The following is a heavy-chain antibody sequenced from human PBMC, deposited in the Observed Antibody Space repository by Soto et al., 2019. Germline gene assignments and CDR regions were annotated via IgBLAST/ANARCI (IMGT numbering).Heavy chain of an antibody. CDR1: GYTFSDSG. J-gene: IGHJ5*02. D-gene: IGHD2-15*01. Sequence: GASVKVSCKTSGYTFSDSGISWVRQAPGQGLEWMGWISANFGTTNYAQKFQGRVTITADESTSTAYMELSSLRSEDMAVYYCARGDIVVVVAAESGWFDPWGQGTLVTVSS. CDR3: ARGDIVVVVAAESGWFDP. V-gene: IGHV1-69*13. CDR2: ISANFGTT.